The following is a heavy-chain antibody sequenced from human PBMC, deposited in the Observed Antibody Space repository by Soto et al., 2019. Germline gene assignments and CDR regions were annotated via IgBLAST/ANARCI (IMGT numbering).Heavy chain of an antibody. J-gene: IGHJ4*02. CDR3: ARAERLCSGRICYVDSLDY. V-gene: IGHV1-18*01. Sequence: QVHLMQSGAEVKEPGASMKVSCETSGYTFASYGITWVRQAPGQGLEWMGWISGYNGDTIYQQKFQGRVSLTTDTVTRTAYMELRSLRSDDTAVYYCARAERLCSGRICYVDSLDYWGQGTLVTVSS. CDR2: ISGYNGDT. D-gene: IGHD2-15*01. CDR1: GYTFASYG.